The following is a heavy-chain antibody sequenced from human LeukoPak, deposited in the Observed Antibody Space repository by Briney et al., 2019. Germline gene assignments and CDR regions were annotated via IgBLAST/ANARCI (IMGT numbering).Heavy chain of an antibody. V-gene: IGHV1-69*04. CDR2: IIPILGIA. J-gene: IGHJ4*02. CDR3: ARGQSYGGNSLSPSALDY. CDR1: GGTFSSYA. D-gene: IGHD4-23*01. Sequence: SVKVSCKASGGTFSSYAISWVRQAPGQGLEWMGRIIPILGIANYAQKFQGRVTITADKSTSTAYMELSSLRSEDTAVYYCARGQSYGGNSLSPSALDYWGQGTLVTVSS.